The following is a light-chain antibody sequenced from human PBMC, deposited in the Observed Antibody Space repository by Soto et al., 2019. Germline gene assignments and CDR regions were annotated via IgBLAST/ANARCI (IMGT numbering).Light chain of an antibody. CDR1: QSLSSSQ. J-gene: IGKJ1*01. CDR2: DAS. CDR3: QQYGSSPRT. Sequence: EIVLTKSPGTLSLSPGERSTLSVMASQSLSSSQLAWYQQKPGQAPRLLIHDASSRATGISDRFTGSGSGTDFTLTITTLEPEDFAVYYCQQYGSSPRTFGLGTKVDIK. V-gene: IGKV3-20*01.